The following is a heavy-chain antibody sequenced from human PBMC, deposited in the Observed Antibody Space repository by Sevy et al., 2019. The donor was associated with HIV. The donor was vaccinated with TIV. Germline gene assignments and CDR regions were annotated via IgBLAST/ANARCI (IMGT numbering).Heavy chain of an antibody. J-gene: IGHJ3*02. CDR3: ASPYYDFWSGYYSGAFDI. CDR2: IYSGGST. V-gene: IGHV3-53*01. D-gene: IGHD3-3*01. Sequence: GGSPRLSCAASGFTVSSNYMSWVRQAPGKGLEWVSVIYSGGSTYYADSVKGRFTISRDNSKNTLYLQMNSLRAEDTAVYYCASPYYDFWSGYYSGAFDIWGQGTMVTVSS. CDR1: GFTVSSNY.